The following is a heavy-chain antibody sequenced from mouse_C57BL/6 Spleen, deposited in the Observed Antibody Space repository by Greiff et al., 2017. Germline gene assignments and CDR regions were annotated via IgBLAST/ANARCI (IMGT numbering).Heavy chain of an antibody. CDR1: GYTFTSHW. V-gene: IGHV1-56*01. CDR2: VFPGSGST. J-gene: IGHJ4*01. D-gene: IGHD1-1*01. CDR3: ATYYYGSPYAMDD. Sequence: QVQLQQSGPELVRPGASVKISCKAPGYTFTSHWMQWVRQRPGPGLEWIGVVFPGSGSTNYNEQFKGKATLTVDTSSSTAYMRLSSLTSEDSAVYFCATYYYGSPYAMDDWGQGTSVTVSS.